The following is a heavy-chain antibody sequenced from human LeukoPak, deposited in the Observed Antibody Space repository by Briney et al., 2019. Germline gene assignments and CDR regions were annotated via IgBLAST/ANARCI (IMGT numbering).Heavy chain of an antibody. D-gene: IGHD3-3*01. CDR3: ARHLTYYDFWSGYSYYFDY. J-gene: IGHJ4*02. CDR1: GGSFSGYY. V-gene: IGHV4-34*01. Sequence: PSETLSLTCAVYGGSFSGYYWSWIRQPLGKGLEWIGEINHSGSTNYNPSLKSRVTISVDTSKNQFSLKLSSVTAADTAVYYCARHLTYYDFWSGYSYYFDYWGQGTLVTVSS. CDR2: INHSGST.